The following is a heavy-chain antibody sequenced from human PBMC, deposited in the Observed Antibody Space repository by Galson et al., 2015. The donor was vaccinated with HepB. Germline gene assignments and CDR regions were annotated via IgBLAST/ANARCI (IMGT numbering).Heavy chain of an antibody. J-gene: IGHJ3*02. V-gene: IGHV2-5*02. D-gene: IGHD3-3*02. CDR1: GFSLSTNAVG. CDR2: TYWDGDK. Sequence: PALVKPTQTLTLTCTFSGFSLSTNAVGLGWVRQPPGKALEWLALTYWDGDKRHSPSLKSRLTITKDTSKNQVVLTMTNMDPVDTGTYYCVRSLASGTLAVDAFDIWGQGTMVTVSS. CDR3: VRSLASGTLAVDAFDI.